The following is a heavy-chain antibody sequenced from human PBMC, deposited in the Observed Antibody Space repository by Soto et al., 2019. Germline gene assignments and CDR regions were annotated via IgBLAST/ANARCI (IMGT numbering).Heavy chain of an antibody. J-gene: IGHJ4*02. D-gene: IGHD3-16*02. CDR2: IYYSGST. CDR1: GGSISSGDYY. Sequence: SETLSLTCTVSGGSISSGDYYWSWIRQPPGKGLEWIGYIYYSGSTYYNPSLKSRVTISVDTSKNQFSLKLSSVTAADTAVYYCAKTNYDYVWGSYRYTGYFDYWGQGTLVTVSS. V-gene: IGHV4-30-4*01. CDR3: AKTNYDYVWGSYRYTGYFDY.